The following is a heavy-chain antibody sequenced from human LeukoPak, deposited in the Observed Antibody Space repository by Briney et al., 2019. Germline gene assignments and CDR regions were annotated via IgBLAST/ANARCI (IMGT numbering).Heavy chain of an antibody. Sequence: ASVKVSCKASGSTFTTYAMHWVRQAPGQRLEWMGWINAGNGNTKYSQKFQGRVTITRDTSASTAYMELSSLRSEDTAVYYCARTTAMVTIFDYWGQGTLVTVSS. CDR2: INAGNGNT. CDR3: ARTTAMVTIFDY. J-gene: IGHJ4*02. CDR1: GSTFTTYA. D-gene: IGHD5-18*01. V-gene: IGHV1-3*01.